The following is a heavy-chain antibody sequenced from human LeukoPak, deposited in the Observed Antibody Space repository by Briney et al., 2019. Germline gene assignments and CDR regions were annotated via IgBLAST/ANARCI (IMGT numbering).Heavy chain of an antibody. V-gene: IGHV3-53*01. CDR2: THSGGNT. CDR1: GLSVSSSY. Sequence: GGSLRLSCAASGLSVSSSYMSWVRQAPGQGLEWVSVTHSGGNTYYGDSVKGRFFISRDSSENTLYLQMNSLTAEDTAVYYCARDRPFRGVIDGMDVWGQGTTVTVSS. J-gene: IGHJ6*02. D-gene: IGHD3-16*02. CDR3: ARDRPFRGVIDGMDV.